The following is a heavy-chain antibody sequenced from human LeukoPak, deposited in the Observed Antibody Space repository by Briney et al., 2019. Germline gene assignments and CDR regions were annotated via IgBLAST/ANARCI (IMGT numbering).Heavy chain of an antibody. Sequence: PGGSLRLSCAASGFTFSSYGMHWVRQAPGKGLEWVAVIWYDGSNDYYADSVKGRFTISRDNSKNTLYLQMNSLRAEDTAVYYCAAAQGAYYDFWSGYYTSGQSWFDPWGQGTLVTVSS. CDR2: IWYDGSND. V-gene: IGHV3-33*01. J-gene: IGHJ5*02. D-gene: IGHD3-3*01. CDR1: GFTFSSYG. CDR3: AAAQGAYYDFWSGYYTSGQSWFDP.